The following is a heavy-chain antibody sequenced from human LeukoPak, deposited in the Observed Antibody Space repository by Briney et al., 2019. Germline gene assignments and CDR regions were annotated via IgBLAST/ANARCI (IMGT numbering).Heavy chain of an antibody. CDR2: IKQDGSEK. CDR1: GFTSRSYW. J-gene: IGHJ3*02. CDR3: AGSYGGAFDI. V-gene: IGHV3-7*04. D-gene: IGHD5-18*01. Sequence: GGSLRLSCAASGFTSRSYWMTWVRQAPGKGLEWVANIKQDGSEKYYVDSVKGRFTISRDNAKNSLYLQMNSLRAEDTALYYCAGSYGGAFDIWGQGTMVIVSS.